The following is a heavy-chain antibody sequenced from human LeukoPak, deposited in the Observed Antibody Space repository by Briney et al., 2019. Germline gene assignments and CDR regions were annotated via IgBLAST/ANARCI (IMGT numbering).Heavy chain of an antibody. CDR3: ARGPSSDSRGLDYFDY. Sequence: ASVKVSCKASAYSITAYYMYWVRQAPGQGLEWMGWINPKSGGTNYAQKFQGRVTMTRDTSINTAYMDLSRLTSDDTAMYYCARGPSSDSRGLDYFDYWGRGTLVTVSS. CDR1: AYSITAYY. CDR2: INPKSGGT. J-gene: IGHJ4*02. V-gene: IGHV1-2*02. D-gene: IGHD3-22*01.